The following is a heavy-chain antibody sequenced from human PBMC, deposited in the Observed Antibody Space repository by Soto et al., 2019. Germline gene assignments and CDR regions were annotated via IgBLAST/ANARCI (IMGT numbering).Heavy chain of an antibody. D-gene: IGHD6-25*01. V-gene: IGHV4-39*01. CDR1: GGSISGSSSY. CDR2: IYYSGTT. Sequence: QLQLQESGPGLVKPSETLSLTCTVSGGSISGSSSYWGWIRQPPGKGLEWIGSIYYSGTTYYNPSLKGRVTMSVDTSKNQFSLKLTSVTAADTAVYYCATRRPRHNWFDPWGQGTLVTVSS. J-gene: IGHJ5*02. CDR3: ATRRPRHNWFDP.